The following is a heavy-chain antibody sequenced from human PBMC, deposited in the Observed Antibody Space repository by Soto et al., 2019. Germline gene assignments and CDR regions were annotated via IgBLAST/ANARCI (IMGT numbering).Heavy chain of an antibody. V-gene: IGHV1-8*01. CDR3: ARIHSPHDFWSGYYPHSGYYYGMDV. CDR1: GYTFTSYD. D-gene: IGHD3-3*01. CDR2: MNPNSGNT. J-gene: IGHJ6*02. Sequence: GASVKVSCKASGYTFTSYDINWVRQATGQGLEWMGWMNPNSGNTGYAQKFQGRVTMTRNTSISTAYMELSSLRSEDTAVYYCARIHSPHDFWSGYYPHSGYYYGMDVWGQGTTVTVSS.